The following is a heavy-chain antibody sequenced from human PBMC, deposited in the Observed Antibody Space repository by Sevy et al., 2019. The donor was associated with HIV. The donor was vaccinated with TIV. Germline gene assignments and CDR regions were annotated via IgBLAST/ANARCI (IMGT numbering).Heavy chain of an antibody. V-gene: IGHV3-7*01. J-gene: IGHJ6*02. Sequence: GGSLRLSCAASGFSFRSYWMSWVRQAPGKGLEWVANIRQDGSEKYDVHFVKGRFTISRDNAENSLYLQMNSLRAEDTAVYYCAREGSYGDHDYQYXYGMXVWGQGTTVTVSS. D-gene: IGHD4-17*01. CDR2: IRQDGSEK. CDR1: GFSFRSYW. CDR3: AREGSYGDHDYQYXYGMXV.